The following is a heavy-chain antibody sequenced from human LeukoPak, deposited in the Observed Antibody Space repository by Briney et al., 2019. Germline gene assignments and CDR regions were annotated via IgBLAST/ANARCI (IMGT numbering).Heavy chain of an antibody. V-gene: IGHV1-46*01. Sequence: ASVKVSCKASGYTFTSYYMHWVRQAPGQGLEWMGIINPSGGSTSYAQKFQGRVTMTRDTSISTAYMELSRLRSDDTAVYYCARAVGSGSFQTYYYYMDVWGKGTTVTISS. CDR3: ARAVGSGSFQTYYYYMDV. CDR2: INPSGGST. J-gene: IGHJ6*03. CDR1: GYTFTSYY. D-gene: IGHD3-10*01.